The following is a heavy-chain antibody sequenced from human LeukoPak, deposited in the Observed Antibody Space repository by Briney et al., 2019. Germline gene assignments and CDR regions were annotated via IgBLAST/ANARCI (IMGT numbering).Heavy chain of an antibody. J-gene: IGHJ4*02. CDR3: ATKVDGGANFDY. D-gene: IGHD3-9*01. Sequence: GGSLRLSCAAAGFTFSTYGMHWVRQAPGKGLEWVAFIPDDGSNKYYVDSVKGRFTISRDNFKNTLSLQMNSLRAEGTAIYYCATKVDGGANFDYWGQGTLVTVSS. V-gene: IGHV3-30*02. CDR1: GFTFSTYG. CDR2: IPDDGSNK.